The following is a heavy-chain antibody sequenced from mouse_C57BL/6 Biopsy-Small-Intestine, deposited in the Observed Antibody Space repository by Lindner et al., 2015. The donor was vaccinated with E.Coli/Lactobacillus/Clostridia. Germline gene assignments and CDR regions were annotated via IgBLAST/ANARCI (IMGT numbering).Heavy chain of an antibody. V-gene: IGHV1-62-2*01. J-gene: IGHJ3*01. CDR3: ARHEDERFFVY. CDR2: FYPVSGSI. CDR1: GYTFTEYT. Sequence: VQLQESGAELVKPGASVRLSCRTSGYTFTEYTIHWVKQRSGQGLEWIGWFYPVSGSIRFNEKFKDKATLTADKSSSTVYMELSRLTSEDSAVYFCARHEDERFFVYWGQGTLVTVSA.